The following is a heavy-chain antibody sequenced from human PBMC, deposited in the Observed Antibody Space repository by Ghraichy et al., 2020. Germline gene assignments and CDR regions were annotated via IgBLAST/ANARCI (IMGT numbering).Heavy chain of an antibody. Sequence: GESLNISCAASGFTFSSYGMHWVRQAPGKGLEWVAFMRYDGSNKYYADSVKGRFTISRDNSNNTLYLQMNSLRAEDTAVYYCAELAAAGASFDYWGQGTLVTVSS. CDR3: AELAAAGASFDY. CDR2: MRYDGSNK. V-gene: IGHV3-30*02. CDR1: GFTFSSYG. D-gene: IGHD6-13*01. J-gene: IGHJ4*02.